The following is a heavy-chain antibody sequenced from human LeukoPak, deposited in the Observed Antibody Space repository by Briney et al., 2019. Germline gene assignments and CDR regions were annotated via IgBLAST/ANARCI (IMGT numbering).Heavy chain of an antibody. Sequence: GSSVKVSCKASGGTFSSYAISWVRQAPGQGLEWMGGIIPIFGTANYAQKFQGRVTITADESTSTAYMELSSLRSEDTAVHYCARGVVVVVAASYYYYYGMDVWGQGTTVTVSS. J-gene: IGHJ6*02. CDR1: GGTFSSYA. CDR3: ARGVVVVVAASYYYYYGMDV. D-gene: IGHD2-15*01. CDR2: IIPIFGTA. V-gene: IGHV1-69*01.